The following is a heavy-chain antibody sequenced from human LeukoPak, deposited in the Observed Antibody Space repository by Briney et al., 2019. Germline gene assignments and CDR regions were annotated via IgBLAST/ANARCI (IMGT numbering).Heavy chain of an antibody. D-gene: IGHD6-13*01. V-gene: IGHV3-48*01. CDR1: GFTFSDYS. CDR3: ARDLQQLVSSGYFQH. J-gene: IGHJ1*01. CDR2: ISGSSNSI. Sequence: PGGSLRLSCAASGFTFSDYSMNWVRQAPGKGLEWISYISGSSNSIYYADSVKGRFTISRDNSKNTLYLQMNSLRAEDTAVYYCARDLQQLVSSGYFQHWGQGTLVTVSS.